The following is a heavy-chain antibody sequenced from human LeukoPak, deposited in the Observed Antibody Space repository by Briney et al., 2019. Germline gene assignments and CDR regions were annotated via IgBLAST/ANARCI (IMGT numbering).Heavy chain of an antibody. CDR3: ARGRSRYCSSTSCYTEDYYYYYMDV. D-gene: IGHD2-2*02. V-gene: IGHV4-34*01. J-gene: IGHJ6*03. CDR1: GGSFGGYY. Sequence: SETLSLTCAVYGGSFGGYYWSWIRQPPGKGLEWIGEINHSGSTNYNPSLKSRVTISVDTSKNQFSLKLSSVTAADTAVYYCARGRSRYCSSTSCYTEDYYYYYMDVWGKGTTVTVSS. CDR2: INHSGST.